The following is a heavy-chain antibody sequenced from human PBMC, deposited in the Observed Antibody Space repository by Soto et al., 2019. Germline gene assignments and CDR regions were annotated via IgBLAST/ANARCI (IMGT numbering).Heavy chain of an antibody. D-gene: IGHD5-12*01. J-gene: IGHJ3*02. CDR1: GYTFTSYY. CDR2: INPSGGST. CDR3: ARESDFYDGRDAFDI. Sequence: GASVKVSCKASGYTFTSYYMHWVRQAPGQGLEWMGIINPSGGSTSYAQKFQGRVTMTRDTSTSTVYMELSSLRSEDTAVYYCARESDFYDGRDAFDIWGQGTMVTVSS. V-gene: IGHV1-46*03.